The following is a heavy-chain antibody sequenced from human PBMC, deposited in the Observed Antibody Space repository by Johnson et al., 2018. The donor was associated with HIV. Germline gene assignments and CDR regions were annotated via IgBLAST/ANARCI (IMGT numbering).Heavy chain of an antibody. CDR1: GFTVSSNY. CDR2: FYSGGST. CDR3: ARDLPGIYDAFDL. V-gene: IGHV3-53*01. Sequence: VQLVESGGGLIQPGGSLRVSCAASGFTVSSNYMSWVRQAPGKGLEWVSGFYSGGSTYYADSVKGRFIISRDNSKNILYLQMHSLRTEDTAYYYCARDLPGIYDAFDLWGQGTKVTISS. D-gene: IGHD1-26*01. J-gene: IGHJ3*01.